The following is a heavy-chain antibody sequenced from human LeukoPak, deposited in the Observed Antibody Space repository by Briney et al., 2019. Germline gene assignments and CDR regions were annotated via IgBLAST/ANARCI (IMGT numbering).Heavy chain of an antibody. CDR3: ARNSSVMVGRVTRGTFDV. J-gene: IGHJ3*01. D-gene: IGHD2-15*01. V-gene: IGHV4-38-2*01. CDR1: GYSISNGDY. CDR2: IYYSGST. Sequence: PSETLSLTCGVSGYSISNGDYWGWIRQPPGKGLEWIGSIYYSGSTHYNSSLKSRLTISVDTSKNQFSLKLNSVTAADTALYYCARNSSVMVGRVTRGTFDVWGPGTMVTVSS.